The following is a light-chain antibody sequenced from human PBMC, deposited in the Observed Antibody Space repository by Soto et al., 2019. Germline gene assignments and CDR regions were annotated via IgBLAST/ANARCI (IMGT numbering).Light chain of an antibody. Sequence: DIALTQSPLSLPVTPGEPASISCRSSQSLLHSNGNIYLAWFLQKPGHSPQLMIYVGSIRASGVHDRFSGSGSGTDFTLKINRVEAGDVGVYYCMLAIQAPRTFGLGTKVKIK. CDR2: VGS. V-gene: IGKV2-28*01. CDR1: QSLLHSNGNIY. CDR3: MLAIQAPRT. J-gene: IGKJ1*01.